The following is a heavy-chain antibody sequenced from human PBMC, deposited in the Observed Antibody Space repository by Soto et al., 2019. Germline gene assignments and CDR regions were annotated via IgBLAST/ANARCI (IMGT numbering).Heavy chain of an antibody. D-gene: IGHD3-10*01. Sequence: QVQLVQSGAEVKKPAASVKLSCKASGYTFTSYAVHWVRQAPGQRLESLGWINTANGDTKKSQNYQSRTTITRDTSASTAYMELSSLTSEDTAVYFCARAPSGYYFDRWGQGTLVTVSS. CDR1: GYTFTSYA. V-gene: IGHV1-3*04. CDR3: ARAPSGYYFDR. J-gene: IGHJ4*02. CDR2: INTANGDT.